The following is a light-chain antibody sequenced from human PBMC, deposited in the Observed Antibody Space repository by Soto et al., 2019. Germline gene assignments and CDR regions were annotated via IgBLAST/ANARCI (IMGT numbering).Light chain of an antibody. V-gene: IGKV3-11*01. Sequence: EIVLTQSPATLSLSPGERATLSCRASQSVSSYLAWYQQKPGQAPRLLIYDASNRATAIPARFSGSGSGTDFTLAISSLVPEDVAVYYCLQRSGWPWTFGQGTKVEIK. CDR1: QSVSSY. CDR2: DAS. CDR3: LQRSGWPWT. J-gene: IGKJ1*01.